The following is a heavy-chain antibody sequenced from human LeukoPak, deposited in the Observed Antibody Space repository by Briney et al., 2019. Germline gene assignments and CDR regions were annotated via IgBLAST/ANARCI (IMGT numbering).Heavy chain of an antibody. CDR1: GVSISGSYYY. Sequence: SETLSLTCAVSGVSISGSYYYWGWIRQPPGKGLEWIGSLYYSGSTYYNPSLKSRVTISVDTSKNQFSLKLSSVTAADTAVYYCARVSLYGVDIWGQGTMVTVSS. J-gene: IGHJ3*02. V-gene: IGHV4-39*07. CDR3: ARVSLYGVDI. D-gene: IGHD2-2*02. CDR2: LYYSGST.